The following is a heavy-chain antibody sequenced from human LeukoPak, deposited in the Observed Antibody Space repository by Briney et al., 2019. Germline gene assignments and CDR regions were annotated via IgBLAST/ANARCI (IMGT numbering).Heavy chain of an antibody. V-gene: IGHV1-69*04. CDR1: GGTFSSYA. CDR3: ARENSSGFSFDY. D-gene: IGHD6-19*01. J-gene: IGHJ4*02. CDR2: IIPILGIA. Sequence: GASVEVSCKASGGTFSSYAISWVRQAPGQGLEWMGRIIPILGIANYAQKFQGRVTITADKSTSTAYMELSSLRSEDTAVYYCARENSSGFSFDYWGQGTLVTVSS.